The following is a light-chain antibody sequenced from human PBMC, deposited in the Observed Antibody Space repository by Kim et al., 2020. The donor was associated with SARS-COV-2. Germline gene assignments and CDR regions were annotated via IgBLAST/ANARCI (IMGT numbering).Light chain of an antibody. CDR1: SSNIGSNT. CDR3: AAWDDSLNGVV. V-gene: IGLV1-44*01. J-gene: IGLJ2*01. Sequence: GQRVHISCSGSSSNIGSNTVDWYQQLPGTAPKLLIYSNNQRPSGVPDRFSGSESGTSASLAISGLQSEDEADYYCAAWDDSLNGVVFGGGTQLTVL. CDR2: SNN.